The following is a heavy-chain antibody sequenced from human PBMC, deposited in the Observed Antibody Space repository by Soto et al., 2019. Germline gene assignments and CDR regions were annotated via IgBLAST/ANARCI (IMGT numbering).Heavy chain of an antibody. CDR3: ARLYDSSGNYPCGMDV. CDR2: ISGSGGST. Sequence: GGSLRLSCAASGFTFSTYAMTWVRQAPGKGLEWVSTISGSGGSTYYADSVKGRFTISKDNSKNTLYLQMNSLRAEDTAVYYCARLYDSSGNYPCGMDVWGQGTTVTVSS. CDR1: GFTFSTYA. D-gene: IGHD3-22*01. V-gene: IGHV3-23*01. J-gene: IGHJ6*02.